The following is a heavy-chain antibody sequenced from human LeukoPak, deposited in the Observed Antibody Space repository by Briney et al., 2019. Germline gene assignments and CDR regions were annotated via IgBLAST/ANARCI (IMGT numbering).Heavy chain of an antibody. CDR2: INHSGST. CDR1: GGSFSGYY. V-gene: IGHV4-34*01. J-gene: IGHJ3*02. D-gene: IGHD3-9*01. CDR3: ARPKRDILTGYFNPRGAFDI. Sequence: PSDTLSLTCAVYGGSFSGYYWSWIRQPPGKGLEWIGEINHSGSTNYNPSLKSRVTISVDTSKNQFSLKLSSVTAADTAVYYCARPKRDILTGYFNPRGAFDIWGQGTMVTVSP.